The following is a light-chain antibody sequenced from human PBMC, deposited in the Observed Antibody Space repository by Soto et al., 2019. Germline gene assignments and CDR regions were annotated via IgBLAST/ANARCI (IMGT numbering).Light chain of an antibody. CDR2: RNN. J-gene: IGLJ1*01. Sequence: QSVLTQPPSASGTPGQRVTISCSGSSSNIGSNYVYWYQQLPGTAPELLIYRNNQRPSGVPDRFSGSKSGTSASLAISGLRSEDEADYYCAAWDDSLSGNYVFGTGTKLTVL. V-gene: IGLV1-47*01. CDR1: SSNIGSNY. CDR3: AAWDDSLSGNYV.